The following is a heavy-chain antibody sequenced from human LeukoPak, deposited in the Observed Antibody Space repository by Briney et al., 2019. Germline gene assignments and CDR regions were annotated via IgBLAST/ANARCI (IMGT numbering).Heavy chain of an antibody. D-gene: IGHD3-22*01. CDR2: IYSGGST. Sequence: GGSLRLSCAASGFTVSSNYMSWVRQAPGKGLEWVSVIYSGGSTYYADSVKGRFTISRDNAKNSLYLQMNSLRAEDTAVYYCARDYYDSSGYPPSIDYWGQGTLVTVSA. V-gene: IGHV3-66*01. CDR1: GFTVSSNY. J-gene: IGHJ4*02. CDR3: ARDYYDSSGYPPSIDY.